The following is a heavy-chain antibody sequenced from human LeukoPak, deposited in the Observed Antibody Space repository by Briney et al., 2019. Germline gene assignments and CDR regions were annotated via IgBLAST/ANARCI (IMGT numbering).Heavy chain of an antibody. CDR2: ISAYSDHT. CDR1: GYTFIAYG. CDR3: ARDRGPKYQLLY. D-gene: IGHD2-2*01. J-gene: IGHJ4*02. V-gene: IGHV1-18*01. Sequence: ASVKVSCKASGYTFIAYGFSWVRQAPGQGLEWMGWISAYSDHTDYAQKFQDRVTITTDTSTGTAYMELTSLTSDDTAVYYCARDRGPKYQLLYWGQGTLVTVSS.